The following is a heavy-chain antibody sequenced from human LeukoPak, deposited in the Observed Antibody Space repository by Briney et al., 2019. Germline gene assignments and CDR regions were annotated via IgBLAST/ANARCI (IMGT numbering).Heavy chain of an antibody. J-gene: IGHJ5*02. CDR1: GGSISSHY. V-gene: IGHV4-59*11. CDR2: IYYSGST. CDR3: ARAGPWQIDP. Sequence: PSETLSLTCTVSGGSISSHYWSWIRQPPGKRLEWIGHIYYSGSTNYKPSLKSRVTISVDRANNQFSLKLRSVTAADTAVYYCARAGPWQIDPWGQGTLVTVSS. D-gene: IGHD3-10*01.